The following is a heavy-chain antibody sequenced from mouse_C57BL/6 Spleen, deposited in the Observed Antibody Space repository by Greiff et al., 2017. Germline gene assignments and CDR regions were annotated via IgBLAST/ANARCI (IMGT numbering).Heavy chain of an antibody. V-gene: IGHV5-17*01. CDR2: ISRGSSTI. Sequence: EVQVVESGGGLVKPGGSLTLSCAASGFTFSDYGMHWVRQAPEQGLEWVAYISRGSSTIYYADTVKGQFTISRDKAKNTLFLQMASLRSEYTAMYYCAKDDRDYWGQGTTLTVSS. J-gene: IGHJ2*01. D-gene: IGHD2-14*01. CDR1: GFTFSDYG. CDR3: AKDDRDY.